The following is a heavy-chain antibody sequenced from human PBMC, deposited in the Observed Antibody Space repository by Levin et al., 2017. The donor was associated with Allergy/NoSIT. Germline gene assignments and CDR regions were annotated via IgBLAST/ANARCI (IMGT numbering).Heavy chain of an antibody. CDR3: ARQSWGSSWYGNWFDP. D-gene: IGHD6-13*01. CDR2: INPNSGGT. Sequence: LAASVKVSCKASGYTFTGYYMHWVRQAPGQGLEWMGWINPNSGGTNYAQKFQGRVTMTRDTSISTAYMELSRLRSDDTAVYYCARQSWGSSWYGNWFDPWGQGTLVTVSS. V-gene: IGHV1-2*03. J-gene: IGHJ5*02. CDR1: GYTFTGYY.